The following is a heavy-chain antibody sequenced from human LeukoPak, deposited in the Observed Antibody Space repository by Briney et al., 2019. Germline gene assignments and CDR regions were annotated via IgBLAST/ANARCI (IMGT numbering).Heavy chain of an antibody. J-gene: IGHJ4*02. Sequence: GGSLRLSCAASGFTFSSYWMTWVRQAPGKGLEWAAAIYNSGSTYYADSVKGRFTISRDNSKNTMYLQMNSLKGEDTAVYYCARRSNPPGRIDHWGQGTLVTVSS. CDR2: IYNSGST. CDR1: GFTFSSYW. V-gene: IGHV3-66*04. D-gene: IGHD1-14*01. CDR3: ARRSNPPGRIDH.